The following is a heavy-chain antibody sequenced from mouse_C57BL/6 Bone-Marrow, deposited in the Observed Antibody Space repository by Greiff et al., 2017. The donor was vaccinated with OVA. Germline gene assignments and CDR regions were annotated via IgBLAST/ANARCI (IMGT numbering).Heavy chain of an antibody. J-gene: IGHJ1*03. CDR3: TRYGYYWYFDV. D-gene: IGHD2-2*01. CDR1: GFNIKDDY. CDR2: IYPENGDT. V-gene: IGHV14-4*01. Sequence: EVNVVESGAELVRPGASVKLSCTASGFNIKDDYMHWVKQRPEQGLEWIGWIYPENGDTEYASKFQGKATITADTSSNTAYLQLSSLTSEDTAVYFCTRYGYYWYFDVWGTGTTVTVSS.